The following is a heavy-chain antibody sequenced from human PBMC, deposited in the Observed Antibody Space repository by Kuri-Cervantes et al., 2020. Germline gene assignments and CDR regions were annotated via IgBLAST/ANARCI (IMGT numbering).Heavy chain of an antibody. Sequence: GSLRLSCTVSGGSISSYYWSWIRQSPGKGLEWMGYVYYSGSTKYNPSLKSRVTISVDTSKKQFSLRLSSVTAADTAVYYCARGIVVIPAAPGLFFDSWGQGTLVTVSS. CDR1: GGSISSYY. J-gene: IGHJ4*02. D-gene: IGHD2-2*01. CDR2: VYYSGST. V-gene: IGHV4-59*01. CDR3: ARGIVVIPAAPGLFFDS.